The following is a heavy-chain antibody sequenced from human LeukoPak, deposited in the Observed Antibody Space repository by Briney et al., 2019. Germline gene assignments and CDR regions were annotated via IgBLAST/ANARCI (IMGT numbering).Heavy chain of an antibody. Sequence: GGSLRLSCAASGFTFSSYSMNWVRQAPGKGLEWVSSISSSSSYIYYADSVKGRFTISRDNAKNSLYLQMNSLRAEDTAVYYCAKDSGILYYMDVWGKGTTVTVSS. V-gene: IGHV3-21*01. D-gene: IGHD2/OR15-2a*01. J-gene: IGHJ6*03. CDR3: AKDSGILYYMDV. CDR2: ISSSSSYI. CDR1: GFTFSSYS.